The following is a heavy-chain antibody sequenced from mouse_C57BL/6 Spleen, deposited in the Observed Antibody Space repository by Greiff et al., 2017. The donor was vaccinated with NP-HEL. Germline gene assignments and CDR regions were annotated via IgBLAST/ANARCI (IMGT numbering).Heavy chain of an antibody. CDR2: IYPGSGST. Sequence: QVQLQQPGAELVKPGASVKMSCKASGYTFTSYWITWVKQRPGQGLEWIGDIYPGSGSTNYNEKFKSKATLTVDTSSSTAYMQLSSLTSEDSAVYYCARWGYGLYYFDYWGQGTTLTVSS. CDR3: ARWGYGLYYFDY. D-gene: IGHD1-1*01. CDR1: GYTFTSYW. J-gene: IGHJ2*01. V-gene: IGHV1-55*01.